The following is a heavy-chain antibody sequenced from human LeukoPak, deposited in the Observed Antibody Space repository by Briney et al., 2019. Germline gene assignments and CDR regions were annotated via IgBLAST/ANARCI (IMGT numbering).Heavy chain of an antibody. D-gene: IGHD1-14*01. CDR3: AREGGTGAFDI. CDR1: GGSFSGYY. J-gene: IGHJ3*02. Sequence: SETLSLTCAVYGGSFSGYYWSWIRQPPGKGLEWIGEINHSGSTNYNPSLKRRVTISVDTSKNQFSLKLSSVTAADTAVYYCAREGGTGAFDIWGQGTMVTVSS. CDR2: INHSGST. V-gene: IGHV4-34*01.